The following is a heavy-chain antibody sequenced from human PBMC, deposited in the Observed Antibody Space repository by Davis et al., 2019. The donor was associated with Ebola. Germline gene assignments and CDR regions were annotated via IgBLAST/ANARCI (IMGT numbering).Heavy chain of an antibody. V-gene: IGHV3-48*03. J-gene: IGHJ4*02. CDR2: ISLSGDTV. Sequence: GGSLRLSCAASGFTFSSDEMNWVRQAPGGGLEWVSFISLSGDTVYYADSVKGRFTVSRDNAKNSLYLQMNSLRAEDTAVYYCARDTASSSWYPYYFGYWGQGTLVTVSS. CDR3: ARDTASSSWYPYYFGY. D-gene: IGHD6-13*01. CDR1: GFTFSSDE.